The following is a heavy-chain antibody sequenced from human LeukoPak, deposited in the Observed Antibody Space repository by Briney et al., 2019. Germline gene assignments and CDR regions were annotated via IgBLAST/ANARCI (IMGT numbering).Heavy chain of an antibody. V-gene: IGHV1-69*05. CDR1: GFTFSSYA. J-gene: IGHJ3*02. Sequence: GGSLRLSCAASGFTFSSYAISWVRQAPGQGLEWMGGIIPIFGTANYAQKFQGRVTITTDESTSTAYMELSSLRSEDTAVYYCARLLRGIAAPRDAFDIWGQGTMVTVSS. D-gene: IGHD6-13*01. CDR3: ARLLRGIAAPRDAFDI. CDR2: IIPIFGTA.